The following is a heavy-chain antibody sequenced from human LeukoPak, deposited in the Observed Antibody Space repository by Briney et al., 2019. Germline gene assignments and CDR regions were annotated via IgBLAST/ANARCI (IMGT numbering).Heavy chain of an antibody. CDR1: GFTFSSYA. CDR3: AKGRDGYNADFDY. CDR2: ISGSGGST. D-gene: IGHD5-24*01. Sequence: PGRSLRLSCAASGFTFSSYAMSWVRQSPGKGLEWVSGISGSGGSTYYADSVKGRFTISRDNSKDTLYLQMNSLRAEDTAVYYCAKGRDGYNADFDYWGQGTLVTVSS. J-gene: IGHJ4*02. V-gene: IGHV3-23*01.